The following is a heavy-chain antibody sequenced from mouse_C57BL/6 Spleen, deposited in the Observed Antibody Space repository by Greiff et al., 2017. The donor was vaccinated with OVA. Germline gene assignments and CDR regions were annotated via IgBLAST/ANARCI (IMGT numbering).Heavy chain of an antibody. J-gene: IGHJ3*01. CDR2: INYDGSST. CDR3: ARPYYYGSSPFAY. D-gene: IGHD1-1*01. Sequence: EVKVVESEGGLVQPGSSMKLSCTASGFTFSDYYMAWVRQVPEKGLEWVANINYDGSSTYYLDSLKSRFIISRDNAKNILYLQMSSLKSEDTATYYCARPYYYGSSPFAYWGQGTLVTVSA. V-gene: IGHV5-16*01. CDR1: GFTFSDYY.